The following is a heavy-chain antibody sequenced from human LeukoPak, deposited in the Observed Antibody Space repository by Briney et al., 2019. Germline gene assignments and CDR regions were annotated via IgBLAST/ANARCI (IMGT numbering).Heavy chain of an antibody. CDR1: GGTFSSYA. J-gene: IGHJ5*02. Sequence: SVKVSCKASGGTFSSYAISWVRRAPGQGLEWMGGIIPIFGTANYAQKFQGRVTITADESTGTAYMELSSLRSEDTAVYYCARVGYYDSSGYHWFDPWGQGTLVTVSS. D-gene: IGHD3-22*01. CDR3: ARVGYYDSSGYHWFDP. V-gene: IGHV1-69*13. CDR2: IIPIFGTA.